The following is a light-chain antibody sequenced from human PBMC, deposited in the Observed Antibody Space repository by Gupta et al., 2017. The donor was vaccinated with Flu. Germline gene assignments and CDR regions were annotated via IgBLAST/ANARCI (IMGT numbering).Light chain of an antibody. CDR3: QQLNRYPLT. V-gene: IGKV1-9*01. CDR2: AAS. J-gene: IGKJ4*01. CDR1: NGSNNY. Sequence: SITSPCRLSNGSNNYLAWYQQKPGQAPKLLIYAASTLQSGVPSRFSGSGSGTEFTLKISSLQPEDFATYYCQQLNRYPLTFGGGTKVEIK.